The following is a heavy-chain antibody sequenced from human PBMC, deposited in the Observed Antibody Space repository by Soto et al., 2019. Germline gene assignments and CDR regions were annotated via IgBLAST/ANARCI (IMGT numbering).Heavy chain of an antibody. V-gene: IGHV3-23*01. CDR1: GFTFSSYV. D-gene: IGHD2-15*01. CDR2: ISGSGASI. CDR3: AKDGLGSCTGGTCYGSDY. Sequence: EVHLLESGGNLVQPGGSLRLSCAASGFTFSSYVMSWVRQAPGKGLEWVSTISGSGASIYDTDSVKGRFTISRDNSKNTVYLQMISLRAEDTAVYYCAKDGLGSCTGGTCYGSDYWGQGTLVTVSS. J-gene: IGHJ4*02.